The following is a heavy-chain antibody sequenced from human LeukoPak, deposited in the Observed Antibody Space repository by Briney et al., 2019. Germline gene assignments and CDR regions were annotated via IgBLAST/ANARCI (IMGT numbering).Heavy chain of an antibody. CDR3: ARRAYGSNYYLDY. Sequence: SETLSLTCTVSGGSISSYYWNWIRQPPGKGLEWIGNIYYSGNTGYNPSLKSRVTISIDMPKNQFSLRLTSVTAADTAVYYCARRAYGSNYYLDYWGQGTLVTVSS. V-gene: IGHV4-59*08. CDR2: IYYSGNT. CDR1: GGSISSYY. J-gene: IGHJ4*02. D-gene: IGHD2-15*01.